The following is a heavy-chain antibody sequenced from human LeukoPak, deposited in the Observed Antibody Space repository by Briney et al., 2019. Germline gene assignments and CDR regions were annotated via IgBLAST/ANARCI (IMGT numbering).Heavy chain of an antibody. Sequence: AGSLRLSCAASGFIFRRCWMTWVRQAPGKGLEWVANIKQDGSEKNYLDSVRGRFTISRDDARNSLYLQMDSLRVEDTAVYYCARDKSIPNLDAFDIWGQGTMVTVSS. D-gene: IGHD1-14*01. CDR1: GFIFRRCW. V-gene: IGHV3-7*05. J-gene: IGHJ3*02. CDR3: ARDKSIPNLDAFDI. CDR2: IKQDGSEK.